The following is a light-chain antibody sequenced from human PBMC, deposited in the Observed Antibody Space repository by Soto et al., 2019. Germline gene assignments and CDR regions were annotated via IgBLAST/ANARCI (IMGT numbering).Light chain of an antibody. Sequence: EIVMTQSPATLSVSPGERATLSCRASQSVSSNLAWYQQKPGQAPRLLIYGASTRATCIPARLSGSGSGTEFTLTISSLQSEDFAVYYCQQYNNWPPWTFGQGTKVEIK. CDR2: GAS. J-gene: IGKJ1*01. CDR1: QSVSSN. V-gene: IGKV3-15*01. CDR3: QQYNNWPPWT.